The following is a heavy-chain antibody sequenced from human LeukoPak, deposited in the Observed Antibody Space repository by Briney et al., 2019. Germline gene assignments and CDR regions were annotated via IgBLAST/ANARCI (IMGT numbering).Heavy chain of an antibody. Sequence: SVKVSCKASGGTFSSYAISWVRQAPGQGLEWMGGIIPIFGTANYAQKFQGRVRITTDESTSTAYMELSSLRSEDTAVYYCARALAVAGTEPASVYYYYYMDVWGKGTTVTVSS. CDR3: ARALAVAGTEPASVYYYYYMDV. CDR2: IIPIFGTA. J-gene: IGHJ6*03. CDR1: GGTFSSYA. D-gene: IGHD6-19*01. V-gene: IGHV1-69*05.